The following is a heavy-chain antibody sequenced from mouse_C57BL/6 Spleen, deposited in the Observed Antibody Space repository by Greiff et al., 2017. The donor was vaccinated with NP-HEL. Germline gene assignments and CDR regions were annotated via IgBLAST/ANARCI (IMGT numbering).Heavy chain of an antibody. D-gene: IGHD3-2*02. CDR2: IDPENGDT. Sequence: EVKLVESGAELVRPGASVKLSCTASGFNIKDDYMHWVKQRPEQGLEWIGWIDPENGDTEYASKFQGKATITADTSSNTAYLQLSSLTSEDTAVYYCTKTAQAHYFDYWGQGTTLTVSS. J-gene: IGHJ2*01. CDR3: TKTAQAHYFDY. CDR1: GFNIKDDY. V-gene: IGHV14-4*01.